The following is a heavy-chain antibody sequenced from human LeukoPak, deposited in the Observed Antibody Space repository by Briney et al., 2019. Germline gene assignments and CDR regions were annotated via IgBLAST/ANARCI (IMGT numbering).Heavy chain of an antibody. D-gene: IGHD3-22*01. V-gene: IGHV4-30-4*01. J-gene: IGHJ4*02. CDR1: GGSISSGDYS. Sequence: HSETLSLTCTASGGSISSGDYSWSWIRQPPGKGLEWIGYIYYSGSTYYNPSLKSRVTISVDTSKNQFSLKLSSVTAADTAVYYCARRSDSSDYLFDYWGQGTLVTVSS. CDR2: IYYSGST. CDR3: ARRSDSSDYLFDY.